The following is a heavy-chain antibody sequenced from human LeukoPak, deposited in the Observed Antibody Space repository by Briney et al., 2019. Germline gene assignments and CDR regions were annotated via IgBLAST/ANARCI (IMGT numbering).Heavy chain of an antibody. V-gene: IGHV1-18*01. Sequence: ASVKVSCKASGYTFTSYGISWVRQAPGQGLEWMGWISAYNGNTNYAQKLQGRVTMTTDTSTSTAYMELRSLRSDDTAVYYCARDRAPLYYDILTGYSVPPADHWGQGTLVTVSS. D-gene: IGHD3-9*01. CDR1: GYTFTSYG. J-gene: IGHJ5*02. CDR2: ISAYNGNT. CDR3: ARDRAPLYYDILTGYSVPPADH.